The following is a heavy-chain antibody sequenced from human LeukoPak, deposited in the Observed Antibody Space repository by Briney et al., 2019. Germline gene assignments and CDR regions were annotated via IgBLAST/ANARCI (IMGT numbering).Heavy chain of an antibody. CDR2: INTANGDT. V-gene: IGHV1-3*04. D-gene: IGHD3-16*01. J-gene: IGHJ4*02. CDR3: ASKPRGESRPFDY. CDR1: GYTFTTHA. Sequence: ASVKVSCETSGYTFTTHAVHWVRQAPGQSLEWMGWINTANGDTGYSQKFQGRVTITSDTSASTGYMEMGSLRSEDTAVYYCASKPRGESRPFDYWGQGTLVTVSS.